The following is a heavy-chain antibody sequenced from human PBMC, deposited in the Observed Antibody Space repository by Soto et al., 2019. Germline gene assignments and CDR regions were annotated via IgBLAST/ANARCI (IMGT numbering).Heavy chain of an antibody. D-gene: IGHD2-15*01. J-gene: IGHJ5*02. V-gene: IGHV3-21*04. CDR3: ARGGASSKWFAP. CDR2: ISSTTNYI. Sequence: TGGSLRLSCAAAWFTFTRYSMNWVRPAPGKGLEWVSSISSTTNYIYYGDSMKGRFTISRDNAKNSLYLEMNSLRAADTAVYYCARGGASSKWFAPWGQGTLVTVSS. CDR1: WFTFTRYS.